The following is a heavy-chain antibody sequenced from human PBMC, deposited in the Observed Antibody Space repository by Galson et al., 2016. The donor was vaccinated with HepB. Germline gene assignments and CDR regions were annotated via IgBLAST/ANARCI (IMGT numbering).Heavy chain of an antibody. Sequence: SLRLSCAASGFTFNNFAMRWVRQAPGKGLEWVATIDRDGENTFYAHSVRGRFTISRDISKNTRYLQMNSLRAEDTAKYHCAKGLRDDSYYPTSNYWGQGTLLTVSS. V-gene: IGHV3-23*01. CDR3: AKGLRDDSYYPTSNY. D-gene: IGHD1-26*01. CDR2: IDRDGENT. J-gene: IGHJ4*02. CDR1: GFTFNNFA.